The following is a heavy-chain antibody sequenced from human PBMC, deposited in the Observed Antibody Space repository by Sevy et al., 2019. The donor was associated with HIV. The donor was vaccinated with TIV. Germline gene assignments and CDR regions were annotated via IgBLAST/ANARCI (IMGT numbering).Heavy chain of an antibody. CDR3: TRVRGTISPYYYYYGMDV. Sequence: GGSLRLSCTASGFTFGDYAMSWCCQAPGKGLESVGFIRSKTYGGTTEYAASAKGRFTISRDDSKSIAYLQMNSLKTEDTAVYYCTRVRGTISPYYYYYGMDVWGQGTTVTVSS. CDR1: GFTFGDYA. V-gene: IGHV3-49*03. J-gene: IGHJ6*02. CDR2: IRSKTYGGTT. D-gene: IGHD3-10*01.